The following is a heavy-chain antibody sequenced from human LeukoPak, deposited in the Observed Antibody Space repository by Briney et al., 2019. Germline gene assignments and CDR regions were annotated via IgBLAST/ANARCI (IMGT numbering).Heavy chain of an antibody. CDR3: ARVRGGAAAGTRWCDP. D-gene: IGHD6-13*01. J-gene: IGHJ5*02. V-gene: IGHV3-20*01. CDR2: INWNGGST. CDR1: GFTFDDYG. Sequence: GESLRLSCAASGFTFDDYGMSWVRQAPGKGLEWVSGINWNGGSTGYADSVKGRFTISRDNAKNSLYLQMNSLRAEDTALYHCARVRGGAAAGTRWCDPGGQGTLDSVSS.